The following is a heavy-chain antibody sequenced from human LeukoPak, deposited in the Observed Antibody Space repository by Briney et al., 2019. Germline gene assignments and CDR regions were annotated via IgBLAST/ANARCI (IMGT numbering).Heavy chain of an antibody. V-gene: IGHV3-21*04. CDR2: ISSSSSYI. CDR1: GFTFSSYS. J-gene: IGHJ4*02. Sequence: GGSLRLSCAASGFTFSSYSMNWVRQAPGKGLEWVSSISSSSSYIYYADSVKGRFTISRDNAKNSLYLQMNSLRAEDTAVYYCAKDPRSYYYDSSGYNFDYWGQGTLVTVSS. CDR3: AKDPRSYYYDSSGYNFDY. D-gene: IGHD3-22*01.